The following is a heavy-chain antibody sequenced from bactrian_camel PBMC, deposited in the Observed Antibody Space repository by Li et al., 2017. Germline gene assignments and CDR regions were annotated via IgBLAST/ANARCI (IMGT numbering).Heavy chain of an antibody. J-gene: IGHJ4*01. D-gene: IGHD6*01. V-gene: IGHV3S63*01. CDR2: LSSDGST. CDR3: AADRPYGAWYMESEYRY. Sequence: VQLVESGGGSVQAGGSLRLSCTASGFTFDDSDRGWYRQTPGNECELVSSLSSDGSTYYADSVKGRFTISRESGKNTVHLQMNSLTPEDTGVYYCAADRPYGAWYMESEYRYWGRGTQVTVS. CDR1: GFTFDDSD.